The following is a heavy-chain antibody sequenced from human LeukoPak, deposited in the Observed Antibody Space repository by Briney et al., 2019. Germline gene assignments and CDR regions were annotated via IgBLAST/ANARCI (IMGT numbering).Heavy chain of an antibody. J-gene: IGHJ4*02. CDR3: ARHPFGNYYDSSGYRFDY. D-gene: IGHD3-22*01. CDR1: TFSSYW. V-gene: IGHV4-39*01. Sequence: TFSSYWMSWVRRAPGKGLEWIGSIYYSGSTYYNPSLKSRVTISVDTSKNQFSLKLSSVTAADTAVYYCARHPFGNYYDSSGYRFDYWGQGTLVTVSS. CDR2: IYYSGST.